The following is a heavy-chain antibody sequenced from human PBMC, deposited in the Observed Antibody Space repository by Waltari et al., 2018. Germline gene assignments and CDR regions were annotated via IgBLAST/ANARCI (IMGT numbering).Heavy chain of an antibody. D-gene: IGHD3-3*01. V-gene: IGHV4-59*01. CDR2: IHYSGSN. J-gene: IGHJ4*02. Sequence: QVQLQESGPGLVKPSETLSLTCTVSGGSISTYSWSWIRQPPGKGLEWIGYIHYSGSNYYTPALKRRVTISVDASENQFSLNLSSVTAADTAVYFCARERRIDYTTSWVFDSWGQGTLVTVSS. CDR3: ARERRIDYTTSWVFDS. CDR1: GGSISTYS.